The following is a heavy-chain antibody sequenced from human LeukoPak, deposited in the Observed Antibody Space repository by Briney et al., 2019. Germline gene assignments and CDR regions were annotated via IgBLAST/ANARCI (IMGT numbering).Heavy chain of an antibody. CDR1: GFTFSNYW. D-gene: IGHD4-23*01. CDR3: ARDRDDGGFEY. CDR2: IKQDGSIK. Sequence: TGGSLRLSCAASGFTFSNYWMSWVRQAPEKGLEWVANIKQDGSIKQYGDSMKGRFTISRDNAKNSLYLQMNSLRVEDTAVYYCARDRDDGGFEYWGQGTLVTVSS. J-gene: IGHJ4*02. V-gene: IGHV3-7*01.